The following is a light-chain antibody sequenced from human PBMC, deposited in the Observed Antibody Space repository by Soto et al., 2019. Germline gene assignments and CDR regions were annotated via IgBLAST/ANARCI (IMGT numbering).Light chain of an antibody. CDR3: QRCDNARRIT. Sequence: DIQMTQSPSSLSASLGDTVTITCRASQGIRNYLAWYQQKPGKAPKLLIYAASTLQSGVPYRFSGSGSGTDFTLTIRRLQTEDVATYYCQRCDNARRITFGQGTRLEIK. CDR2: AAS. CDR1: QGIRNY. V-gene: IGKV1-27*01. J-gene: IGKJ5*01.